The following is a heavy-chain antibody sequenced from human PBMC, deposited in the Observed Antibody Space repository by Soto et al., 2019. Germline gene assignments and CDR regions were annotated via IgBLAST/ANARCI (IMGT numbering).Heavy chain of an antibody. J-gene: IGHJ4*02. V-gene: IGHV3-21*01. CDR3: VREDGIVGATSAFDY. CDR1: GFSFSTYN. D-gene: IGHD1-26*01. Sequence: EVQLVESGGGLVAHGGCLRLSCVASGFSFSTYNMNWVRQAPGKGLEWVSSINGRGNYIYYADSVEGRFTISRDNAKNSLVLEMNSLRDDDTAVYYCVREDGIVGATSAFDYWGQGTLVTVSS. CDR2: INGRGNYI.